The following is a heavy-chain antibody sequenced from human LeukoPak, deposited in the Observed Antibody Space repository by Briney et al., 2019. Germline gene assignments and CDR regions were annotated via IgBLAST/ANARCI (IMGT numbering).Heavy chain of an antibody. D-gene: IGHD2-2*01. J-gene: IGHJ4*02. V-gene: IGHV3-48*04. Sequence: GGSLRLSCAASGFTVSSYSMNWVRQVPGKGLEWVSHISSSGSMIWYGESVKGRFTISRDNAKNTLYLQMNSLRAEDTAVYYCARRVVVPAAPYYFDYWGQGTLVTVSS. CDR1: GFTVSSYS. CDR3: ARRVVVPAAPYYFDY. CDR2: ISSSGSMI.